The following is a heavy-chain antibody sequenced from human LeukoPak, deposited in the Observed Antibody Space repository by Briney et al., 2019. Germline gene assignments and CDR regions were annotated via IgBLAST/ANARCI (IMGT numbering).Heavy chain of an antibody. CDR3: ARLYILRWSWYFDL. Sequence: PSETLSLTCTVSGGSISSYYWSWIRQPPRKELEYIGYIYYSGITNYNPSLKSRVIISVDTSKNQFSLKLSSVTAADTAVYYCARLYILRWSWYFDLWGRGTLVTVSS. CDR2: IYYSGIT. J-gene: IGHJ2*01. CDR1: GGSISSYY. D-gene: IGHD4-23*01. V-gene: IGHV4-59*08.